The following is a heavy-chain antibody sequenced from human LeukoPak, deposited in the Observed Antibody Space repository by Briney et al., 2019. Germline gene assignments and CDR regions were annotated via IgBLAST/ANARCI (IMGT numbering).Heavy chain of an antibody. CDR2: IRYDGSNK. CDR3: AKDSGHYYDSSGYYRYFDY. Sequence: GGSLRLSCAASGFTFSSYGMHWVRQAPGKGLEWVAFIRYDGSNKYYADSVKGRFTISRDNSKNTLYLQMNSLRAEDTAVYYCAKDSGHYYDSSGYYRYFDYWGQGTLVTVSS. V-gene: IGHV3-30*02. J-gene: IGHJ4*02. D-gene: IGHD3-22*01. CDR1: GFTFSSYG.